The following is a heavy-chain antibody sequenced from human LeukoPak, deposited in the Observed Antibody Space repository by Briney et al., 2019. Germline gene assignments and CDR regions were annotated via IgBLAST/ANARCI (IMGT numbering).Heavy chain of an antibody. CDR2: IYHSGST. D-gene: IGHD2-2*01. CDR1: GVSISSSNW. Sequence: SETLSLTCAVSGVSISSSNWWSWVRQPPGKGLEWIGEIYHSGSTNYNPSLKSRVTISVDKSKNQFSLKLSSVTAADTAVYYCARGGDIVVVPAAGGGLNWFDPWGQGTLVTVSS. CDR3: ARGGDIVVVPAAGGGLNWFDP. V-gene: IGHV4-4*02. J-gene: IGHJ5*02.